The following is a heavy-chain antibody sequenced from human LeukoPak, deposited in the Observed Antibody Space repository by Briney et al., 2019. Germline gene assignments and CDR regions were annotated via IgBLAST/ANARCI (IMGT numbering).Heavy chain of an antibody. J-gene: IGHJ6*02. CDR3: ATVFGCSSTSCHTHYYYGMDV. CDR2: FDPEDGET. V-gene: IGHV1-24*01. Sequence: ASVKVSCEVSGYTLTELSMHWVRQAPGKGLEWMGGFDPEDGETIYAQKFQGRVTMTEDTSTDTAYMELSSLRSEDTAVYYCATVFGCSSTSCHTHYYYGMDVWGQGTTVTVSS. D-gene: IGHD2-2*01. CDR1: GYTLTELS.